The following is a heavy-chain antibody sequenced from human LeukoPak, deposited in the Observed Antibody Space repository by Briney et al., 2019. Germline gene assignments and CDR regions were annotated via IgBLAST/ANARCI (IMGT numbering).Heavy chain of an antibody. J-gene: IGHJ4*02. D-gene: IGHD6-19*01. CDR2: ISSGSRYI. V-gene: IGHV3-21*01. CDR3: ARDHGTVAGRWVTDSDY. Sequence: GGSLRLSCAASGFTFSSYTMSWVRQAPGKGLQWVSSISSGSRYIFYADSLKGRFTTSRDNAKNSLYLQMTSLRAEDTAVYYCARDHGTVAGRWVTDSDYWGQGTLVTVSS. CDR1: GFTFSSYT.